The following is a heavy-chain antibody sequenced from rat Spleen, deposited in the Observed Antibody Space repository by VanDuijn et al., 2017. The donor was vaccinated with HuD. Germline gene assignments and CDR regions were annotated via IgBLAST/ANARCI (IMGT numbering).Heavy chain of an antibody. CDR3: ARPAVFDY. V-gene: IGHV5-22*01. CDR1: GFTFRNFD. J-gene: IGHJ2*01. Sequence: EVQLVESGGGLVQPGRSLKLSCEASGFTFRNFDMAWVRQAPTKGLEWVATISYGDSSGHSSTYYGDSVKGRFTISRDNAKSTLYLQMNSLRSEDTATYYCARPAVFDYWGQGVMVTVSS. CDR2: ISYGDSSGHSST.